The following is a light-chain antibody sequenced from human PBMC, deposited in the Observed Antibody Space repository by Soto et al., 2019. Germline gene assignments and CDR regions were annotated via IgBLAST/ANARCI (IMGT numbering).Light chain of an antibody. J-gene: IGKJ2*01. Sequence: EIVLTQSPGTLSVSPGERATLSCRASQSVSSSYLAWYQQKPGQAPRLVIHGASSRATGIPDRFSGSGSGTDFTLTISRLEPEDFAVYYCQQYGSSPMYTFGQGTELEIK. CDR3: QQYGSSPMYT. CDR1: QSVSSSY. V-gene: IGKV3-20*01. CDR2: GAS.